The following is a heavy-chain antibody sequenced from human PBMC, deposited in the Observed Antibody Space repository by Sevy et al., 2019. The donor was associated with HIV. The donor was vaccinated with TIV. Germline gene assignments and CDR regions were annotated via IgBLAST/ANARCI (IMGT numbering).Heavy chain of an antibody. Sequence: SETLSLTCTVSGGSISTYYWSWIRQPAGKGLEWIGHIHSSGSTNYNPSLKSRVTMSIDTSKNHFSLMLSSVTAADTALYHCARAVYGSRSFNYWGHGTLVTVSS. D-gene: IGHD3-10*01. J-gene: IGHJ4*01. CDR2: IHSSGST. CDR1: GGSISTYY. CDR3: ARAVYGSRSFNY. V-gene: IGHV4-4*07.